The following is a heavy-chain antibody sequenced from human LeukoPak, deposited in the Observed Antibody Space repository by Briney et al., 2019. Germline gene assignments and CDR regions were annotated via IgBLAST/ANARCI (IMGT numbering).Heavy chain of an antibody. CDR1: GFTFDDYA. CDR2: ISWNSGSI. D-gene: IGHD2-2*01. V-gene: IGHV3-9*01. J-gene: IGHJ3*01. Sequence: GGSLRLSCAASGFTFDDYAMHWVRQAPGKGLEWVSGISWNSGSIGYADSVKGRFTISRDNAKNSLYLQMNSLRAEDTALYYCASPVEVPAWGQGTMVTVSS. CDR3: ASPVEVPA.